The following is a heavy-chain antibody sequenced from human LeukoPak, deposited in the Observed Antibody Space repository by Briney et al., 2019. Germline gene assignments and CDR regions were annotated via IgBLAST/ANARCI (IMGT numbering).Heavy chain of an antibody. J-gene: IGHJ4*02. V-gene: IGHV5-51*01. CDR3: ARRDDYGYTGFDQ. CDR2: TNPANPDT. Sequence: GESLKISCEASGYRFPTYWIGWARQLPGKGLEWMGITNPANPDTRYTPSFQGQVTISADKSVNTAYLQRSSLKTSDTATYYCARRDDYGYTGFDQWGPGTLVTVSS. D-gene: IGHD4/OR15-4a*01. CDR1: GYRFPTYW.